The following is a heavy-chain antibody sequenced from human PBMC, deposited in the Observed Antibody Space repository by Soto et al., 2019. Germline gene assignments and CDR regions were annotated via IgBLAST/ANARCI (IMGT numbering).Heavy chain of an antibody. J-gene: IGHJ4*02. CDR2: IFYSGHL. CDR1: GTSFGTYY. D-gene: IGHD1-26*01. V-gene: IGHV4-59*01. CDR3: AREGGGYRFDY. Sequence: SEMLSLTCAVSGTSFGTYYWSWIRQPTGKGLEWIGYIFYSGHLKYNPSLKSRLTISVDPPKNQISLRLTSVTAADTAVYYCAREGGGYRFDYWGQGALVTAPQ.